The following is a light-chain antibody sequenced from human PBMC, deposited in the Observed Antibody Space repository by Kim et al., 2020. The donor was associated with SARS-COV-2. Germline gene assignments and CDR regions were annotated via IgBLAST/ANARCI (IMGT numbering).Light chain of an antibody. J-gene: IGKJ4*01. V-gene: IGKV1-17*01. CDR2: AAS. CDR3: LQYDLYPLT. Sequence: SSVGDRVTISCRASQDIRVGLGWFQRRPGEVPRRLISAASTLQSGVPSRFSGSGYGTDFTLTISSLQPEDFATYFCLQYDLYPLTFGGGTKVDIK. CDR1: QDIRVG.